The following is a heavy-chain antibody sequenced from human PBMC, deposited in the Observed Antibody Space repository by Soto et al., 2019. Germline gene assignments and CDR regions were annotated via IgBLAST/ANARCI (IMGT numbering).Heavy chain of an antibody. Sequence: TFTAAASRCVLRAPGQVLEWMGGIIPSFGTANYAQKFQGRVTITADESTSTAYMELSSLRSEGTAVYYCARGRSITYYDFWTVLDPWGQGSLVSVS. J-gene: IGHJ5*02. D-gene: IGHD3-3*01. CDR2: IIPSFGTA. V-gene: IGHV1-69*01. CDR1: TFTAAA. CDR3: ARGRSITYYDFWTVLDP.